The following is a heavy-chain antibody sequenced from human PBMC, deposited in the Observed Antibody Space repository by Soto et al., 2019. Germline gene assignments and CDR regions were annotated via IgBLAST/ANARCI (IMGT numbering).Heavy chain of an antibody. CDR2: ISYDGSNK. Sequence: GGSLRLSCAASGFTFSSYAMHWVRQAPGKGLEWVAVISYDGSNKYYADSVKGRFTISRDNSKNTLYLQMNSLRAEDTAVYYCAREELNYYYDSSGPLFDYWGQGTLVTVSS. CDR3: AREELNYYYDSSGPLFDY. V-gene: IGHV3-30-3*01. J-gene: IGHJ4*02. CDR1: GFTFSSYA. D-gene: IGHD3-22*01.